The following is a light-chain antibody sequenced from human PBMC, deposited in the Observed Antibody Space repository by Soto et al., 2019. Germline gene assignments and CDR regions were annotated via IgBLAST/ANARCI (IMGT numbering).Light chain of an antibody. V-gene: IGLV2-14*01. CDR1: SSDIGDYDY. Sequence: QSALTQPASVSGSPGQSITISCTGTSSDIGDYDYVSWYQQHPGKAPKLLISEVSNRPPGVSNRFSGSKSGNTASLTISGLQAEDEADYYCNSYASGNARVFGTGTKLTVL. J-gene: IGLJ1*01. CDR3: NSYASGNARV. CDR2: EVS.